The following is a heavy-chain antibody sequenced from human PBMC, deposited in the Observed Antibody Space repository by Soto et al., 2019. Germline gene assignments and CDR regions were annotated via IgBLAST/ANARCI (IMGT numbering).Heavy chain of an antibody. CDR1: ATRVDEHL. CDR2: SGSCGYAF. V-gene: IGHV3-11*01. Sequence: GVSMRLACPAYATRVDEHLTGCVRHAHRKGLGWISYSGSCGYAFYYADSVEGRFTISRDSAEKSVYLQMNSLRAEDSAVYYCATGVPPAAKWGYCPYGIDVWGQGTTVTVSS. CDR3: ATGVPPAAKWGYCPYGIDV. J-gene: IGHJ6*02. D-gene: IGHD2-2*01.